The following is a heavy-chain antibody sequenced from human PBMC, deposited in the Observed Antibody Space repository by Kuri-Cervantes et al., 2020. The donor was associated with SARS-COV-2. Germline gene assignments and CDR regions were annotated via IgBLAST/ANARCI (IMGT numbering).Heavy chain of an antibody. V-gene: IGHV3-53*01. Sequence: GESLKISCAASGFTFSSYSMNWVRQAPGKGLEWVSAIYSSGSTNYADSVKGRLTIICDNSKNTPYLQMNSLRAEDTAVYYCAKDGRPVATTSFYYGMGVWGQGTTVTGSS. J-gene: IGHJ6*01. CDR1: GFTFSSYS. CDR3: AKDGRPVATTSFYYGMGV. CDR2: IYSSGST. D-gene: IGHD5-12*01.